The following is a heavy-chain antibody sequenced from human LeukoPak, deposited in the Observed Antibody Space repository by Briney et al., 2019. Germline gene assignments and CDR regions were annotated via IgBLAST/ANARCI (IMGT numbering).Heavy chain of an antibody. Sequence: SGGSLRLSCAASGFTFSNHWMHWVRQAPGKGLMWVSRINRDGSRTDYADSVKGRFTISRDDAKNTLYLQVNSLRAEDTAVYFCARGGSDTAMARDYWGQGTLVTVSS. CDR2: INRDGSRT. V-gene: IGHV3-74*01. CDR1: GFTFSNHW. J-gene: IGHJ4*02. CDR3: ARGGSDTAMARDY. D-gene: IGHD5-18*01.